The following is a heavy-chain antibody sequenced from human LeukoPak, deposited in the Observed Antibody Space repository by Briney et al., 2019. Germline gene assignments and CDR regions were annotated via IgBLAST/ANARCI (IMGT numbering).Heavy chain of an antibody. CDR1: GGSISSYY. Sequence: SETLSLTCTVSGGSISSYYWSWLRQPAGKGLEWIGRIYTSGSTNYNPSLKSRVTMSVDTSKNQFSLKLSSVTAADTAVYYCARDLGSTSSAGIYYYYGMDVWGQGTTVTVSS. CDR2: IYTSGST. V-gene: IGHV4-4*07. D-gene: IGHD2-2*01. CDR3: ARDLGSTSSAGIYYYYGMDV. J-gene: IGHJ6*02.